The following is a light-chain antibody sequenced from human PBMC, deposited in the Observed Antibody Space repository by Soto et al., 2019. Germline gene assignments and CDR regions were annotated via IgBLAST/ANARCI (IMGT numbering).Light chain of an antibody. Sequence: DIQMTQSPSTLSASVGDRVTITCRASQSISSWLAWYQQKPGKAPKLLIYDASSLEGGVPSRFSGSGSGTEFTLTISSLQPDDFATYYCQQYKSYSPRTFGQGTKLEIK. CDR2: DAS. CDR3: QQYKSYSPRT. J-gene: IGKJ2*01. CDR1: QSISSW. V-gene: IGKV1-5*01.